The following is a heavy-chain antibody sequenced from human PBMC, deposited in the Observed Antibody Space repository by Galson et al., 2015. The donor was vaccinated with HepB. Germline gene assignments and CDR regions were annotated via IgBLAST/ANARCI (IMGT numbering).Heavy chain of an antibody. D-gene: IGHD5-18*01. CDR1: GFTFSSYA. J-gene: IGHJ5*02. CDR3: AKDGEYSYGVFSGLNWFDP. Sequence: SLRLSCAASGFTFSSYAMSWVCQAPGKGLEWVSAISGSGGSTYYADSVKGRFTISRDNSKNTLYLQMNSLRAEDTAVYYCAKDGEYSYGVFSGLNWFDPWGQGTLVTVSS. V-gene: IGHV3-23*01. CDR2: ISGSGGST.